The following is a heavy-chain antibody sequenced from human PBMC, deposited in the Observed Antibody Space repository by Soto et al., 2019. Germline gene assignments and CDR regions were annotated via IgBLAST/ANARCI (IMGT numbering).Heavy chain of an antibody. CDR2: TYYRSKWYN. J-gene: IGHJ6*02. Sequence: PSQTLSLTCAISGDSVSSNSAAWNWIRQSPSRGLEWLGRTYYRSKWYNDYAVSVKSRITINPDTSKNQFSLQLNSVTPEDTAVYYCARDLGGTSTKRYHHGMDIWDQESTVTVSS. CDR1: GDSVSSNSAA. CDR3: ARDLGGTSTKRYHHGMDI. D-gene: IGHD1-7*01. V-gene: IGHV6-1*01.